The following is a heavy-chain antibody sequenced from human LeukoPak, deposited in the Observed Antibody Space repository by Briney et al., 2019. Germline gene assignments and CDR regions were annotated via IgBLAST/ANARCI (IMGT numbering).Heavy chain of an antibody. V-gene: IGHV3-20*04. J-gene: IGHJ4*02. Sequence: GGSLRLSCAASGFTFDDYGMGWVRQAPGKGLEWVSGINWNGGSTGYADSVKGRFTISRDNAKNSLYLQMNSLRAEDTALYYCASLGYCSGGSCYARRDYWGQGTLVTVSS. D-gene: IGHD2-15*01. CDR3: ASLGYCSGGSCYARRDY. CDR1: GFTFDDYG. CDR2: INWNGGST.